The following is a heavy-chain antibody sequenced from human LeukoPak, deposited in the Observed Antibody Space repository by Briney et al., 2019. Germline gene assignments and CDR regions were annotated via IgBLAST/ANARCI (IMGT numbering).Heavy chain of an antibody. D-gene: IGHD2-2*01. CDR1: GFTFSSYS. Sequence: GGSLRLSCAASGFTFSSYSMNWVRKAPGKGLEWVSSISSSSSYIYYADSVKGRFTISRDNAKNSLYLQMNSLRAEDTAVYYCARDGRRYCSSTSCYRDVGDYWGQGTLVTVSS. CDR3: ARDGRRYCSSTSCYRDVGDY. V-gene: IGHV3-21*01. J-gene: IGHJ4*02. CDR2: ISSSSSYI.